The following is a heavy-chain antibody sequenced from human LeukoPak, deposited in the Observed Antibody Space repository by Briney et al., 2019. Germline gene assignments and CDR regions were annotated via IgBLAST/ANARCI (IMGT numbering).Heavy chain of an antibody. D-gene: IGHD3-3*01. V-gene: IGHV4-38-2*02. Sequence: SETLSLTCTVSGYSITRGSYWGWIRQPPGKGLEWIGEINHSGSTNYNPSLKSRVTISLDTSKSQFSLKVRYVTAADTAVYYCARGLNDSWTGENYWGQGTLVTVSS. CDR1: GYSITRGSY. CDR3: ARGLNDSWTGENY. J-gene: IGHJ4*02. CDR2: INHSGST.